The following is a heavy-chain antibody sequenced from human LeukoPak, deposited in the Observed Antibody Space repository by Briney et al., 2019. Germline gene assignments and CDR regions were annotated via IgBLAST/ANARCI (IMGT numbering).Heavy chain of an antibody. CDR1: GGTFSSYA. V-gene: IGHV1-69*05. CDR3: ARDFPPDYGDYLEYFDL. J-gene: IGHJ2*01. D-gene: IGHD4-17*01. CDR2: IIPIFGTA. Sequence: ASVKVSCKASGGTFSSYAISWVRQAPGQGLGWMGRIIPIFGTANYAQKFQGRVTITTDESTSTAYMELSSLRSEDTAVYYCARDFPPDYGDYLEYFDLWGRGTLVTVSS.